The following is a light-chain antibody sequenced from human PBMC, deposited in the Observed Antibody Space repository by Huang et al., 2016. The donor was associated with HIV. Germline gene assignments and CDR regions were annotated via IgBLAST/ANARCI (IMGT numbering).Light chain of an antibody. J-gene: IGKJ3*01. V-gene: IGKV1-39*01. CDR1: QSISSY. Sequence: DIQMTQSPSSLSASVGDRVIITCRASQSISSYLNLYQQQPGKAPNLLIYAASSLQSGVPSMFSGSGSGTDVTLTIRSLQPEDFATYYCQQSYSNTFTFGAGTKVDVK. CDR3: QQSYSNTFT. CDR2: AAS.